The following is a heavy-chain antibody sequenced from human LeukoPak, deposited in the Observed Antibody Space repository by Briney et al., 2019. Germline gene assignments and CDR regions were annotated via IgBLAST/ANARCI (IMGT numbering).Heavy chain of an antibody. CDR3: ARGYPERRYFDY. J-gene: IGHJ4*02. CDR1: SDSISTYY. V-gene: IGHV4-4*07. CDR2: THTSGTT. Sequence: PSETLSLTCTVSSDSISTYYWSWIRQPAGKGLEWIGRTHTSGTTNYNPSLMGRVTMSADTSNNQFSLRLNSVTAADTAVYYCARGYPERRYFDYWGQGTLVTVSS. D-gene: IGHD1-14*01.